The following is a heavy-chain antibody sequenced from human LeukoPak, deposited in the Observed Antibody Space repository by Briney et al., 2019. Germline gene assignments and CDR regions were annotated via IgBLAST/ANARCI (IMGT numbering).Heavy chain of an antibody. D-gene: IGHD3-10*01. CDR1: GLTFSSYG. J-gene: IGHJ4*02. CDR2: ICYDGSNK. V-gene: IGHV3-33*01. CDR3: ARDNRGLGSGSSRGYFDY. Sequence: PRGSLRLSCAASGLTFSSYGLNWVRQAPGKGLEWVAVICYDGSNKYYADSVKGRFTISRDNSKNTLYLQMNSLRAEDTAVYYCARDNRGLGSGSSRGYFDYWGQGTLVTVSS.